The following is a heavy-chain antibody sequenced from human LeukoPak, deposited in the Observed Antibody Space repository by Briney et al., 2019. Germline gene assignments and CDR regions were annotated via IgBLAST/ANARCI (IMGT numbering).Heavy chain of an antibody. D-gene: IGHD3-10*01. CDR1: GFTFSRYW. Sequence: PGGSLRLSCAASGFTFSRYWMSWVRQAPGKGLEWVAVMAYDGSNKYYADSLKGRFTISRDNSKNTLYLQMNSLRADDTAVYYCARATMVRGVAVDYWGQGTLVTVSS. J-gene: IGHJ4*02. CDR3: ARATMVRGVAVDY. CDR2: MAYDGSNK. V-gene: IGHV3-30-3*01.